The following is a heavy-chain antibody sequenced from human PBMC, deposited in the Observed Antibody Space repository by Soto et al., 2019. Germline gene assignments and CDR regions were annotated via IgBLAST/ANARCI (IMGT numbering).Heavy chain of an antibody. D-gene: IGHD2-2*01. CDR2: ISSSSSYI. J-gene: IGHJ3*02. CDR1: GFTFSSYS. V-gene: IGHV3-21*01. CDR3: ASFMPRLDAFDI. Sequence: EVQLVESGGGLVKPGGSLRLSCAASGFTFSSYSMNWVRQAPGKGLEWVSSISSSSSYIYYADSVKGRFTISRDNAKNSLYLQMNSLRAEHTAVYYCASFMPRLDAFDIWGQGTMVTVSS.